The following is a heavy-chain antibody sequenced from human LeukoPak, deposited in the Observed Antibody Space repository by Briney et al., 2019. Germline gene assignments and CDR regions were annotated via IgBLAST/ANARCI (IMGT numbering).Heavy chain of an antibody. J-gene: IGHJ4*02. D-gene: IGHD1-14*01. Sequence: GGSLRLSCAASGFTFSSHSMNWVRQAPGKGLEWVSHISSRSSSIYYADSVKGRFTISRDNSKNTLYLQMNSLRAEDTAVYYCANGNPPRNYWGQGALVTVSS. CDR2: ISSRSSSI. CDR3: ANGNPPRNY. CDR1: GFTFSSHS. V-gene: IGHV3-48*04.